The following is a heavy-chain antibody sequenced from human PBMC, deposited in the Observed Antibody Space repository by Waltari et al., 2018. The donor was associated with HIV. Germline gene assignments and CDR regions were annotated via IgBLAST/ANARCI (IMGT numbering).Heavy chain of an antibody. CDR2: INNDGST. Sequence: EVQLVESGGGLVQPGGSLRLSCAASGFTFSSYWMPWVRQAPGKGLVGVSRINNDGSTSYADSVKGRFTISRDNAKNTLYLQMNSLRAEDTAVYYCARDPFTNYRAFDYWGQGTLVTVSS. J-gene: IGHJ4*02. CDR3: ARDPFTNYRAFDY. D-gene: IGHD1-7*01. V-gene: IGHV3-74*01. CDR1: GFTFSSYW.